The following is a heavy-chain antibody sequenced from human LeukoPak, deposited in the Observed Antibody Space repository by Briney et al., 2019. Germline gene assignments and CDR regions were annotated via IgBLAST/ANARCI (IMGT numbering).Heavy chain of an antibody. V-gene: IGHV1-69*02. Sequence: SVKVSCKASGSTFSSYTISWVRQAPGQGLEWMGRIIPILGIANYAQKFQGRVTITADKSTSTAYMELSSLRSEDTAVYYCVLVSGSYNHFDYWGQGTLVTVSS. J-gene: IGHJ4*02. D-gene: IGHD1-26*01. CDR3: VLVSGSYNHFDY. CDR1: GSTFSSYT. CDR2: IIPILGIA.